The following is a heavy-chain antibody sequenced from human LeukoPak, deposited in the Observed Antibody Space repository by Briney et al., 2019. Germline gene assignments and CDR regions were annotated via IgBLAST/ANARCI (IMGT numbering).Heavy chain of an antibody. CDR1: GGSISSSSYY. CDR3: ASQLDTAMVGPVDY. Sequence: PSETLSLTCTVSGGSISSSSYYWGWIRQPPGKGLEWIGSIYYSGSTYYNPSLKSRVTISVDTSKNQFSLKPSSVTAADTAVYYCASQLDTAMVGPVDYWGQGTLVTVSS. D-gene: IGHD5-18*01. CDR2: IYYSGST. V-gene: IGHV4-39*01. J-gene: IGHJ4*02.